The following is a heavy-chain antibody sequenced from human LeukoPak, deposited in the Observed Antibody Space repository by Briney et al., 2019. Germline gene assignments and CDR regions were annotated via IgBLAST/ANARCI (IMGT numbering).Heavy chain of an antibody. Sequence: GGSLRLSCAASGFTFSTYAMNWVRQAPGKGLEWVSTTSGGTTYYADSVKGRFTISRDSSKSTLYLQMNSLRAEDTAVYYCAKGDCSSTSCSGFYGMDVWGRGTTVTASS. V-gene: IGHV3-23*01. CDR1: GFTFSTYA. CDR3: AKGDCSSTSCSGFYGMDV. J-gene: IGHJ6*04. D-gene: IGHD2-2*01. CDR2: TSGGTT.